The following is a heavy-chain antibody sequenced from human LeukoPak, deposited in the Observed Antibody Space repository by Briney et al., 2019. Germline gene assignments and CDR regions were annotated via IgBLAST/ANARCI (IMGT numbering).Heavy chain of an antibody. Sequence: SETLSLTCTVSGGSISSGGYYWGWIRQHPGKGLEWIGYIYYSGSTYYNPSLKSRVTISVDTSKNQFSLKLSSVTAADTAVYYCARGGDYGGFWFDPWGQGTLVTVSS. CDR3: ARGGDYGGFWFDP. CDR2: IYYSGST. CDR1: GGSISSGGYY. J-gene: IGHJ5*02. V-gene: IGHV4-31*03. D-gene: IGHD4-17*01.